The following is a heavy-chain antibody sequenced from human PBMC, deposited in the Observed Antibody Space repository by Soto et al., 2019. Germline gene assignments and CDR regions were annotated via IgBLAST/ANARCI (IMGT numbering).Heavy chain of an antibody. CDR1: GGTFSSYA. Sequence: SVKVSWKASGGTFSSYAISWVRHAPGQGLEWMGGIIPIFGTANYAQKFQGRVTITADESTSTAYMELSSLRSEDTAVYYCARDHDYDSSGYYYFDYWGQGTLVTVSS. CDR3: ARDHDYDSSGYYYFDY. D-gene: IGHD3-22*01. V-gene: IGHV1-69*13. J-gene: IGHJ4*02. CDR2: IIPIFGTA.